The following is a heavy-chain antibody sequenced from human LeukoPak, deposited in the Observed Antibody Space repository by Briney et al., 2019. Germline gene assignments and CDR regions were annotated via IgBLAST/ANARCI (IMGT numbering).Heavy chain of an antibody. CDR2: IHRSGSP. CDR1: LDSTTSNF. Sequence: PSETLSLTCTVSLDSTTSNFWSWVRQPPGKGLEWIGEIHRSGSPNYNPSLQSRVTVSIDRSRNQIALELSSVTAADTAVYYCARARGVSPAYYYDMDVWGQGTTVTVSS. D-gene: IGHD2-21*01. CDR3: ARARGVSPAYYYDMDV. V-gene: IGHV4-4*02. J-gene: IGHJ6*02.